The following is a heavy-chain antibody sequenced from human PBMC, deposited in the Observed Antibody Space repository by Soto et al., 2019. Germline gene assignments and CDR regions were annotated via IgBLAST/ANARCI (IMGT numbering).Heavy chain of an antibody. J-gene: IGHJ3*02. D-gene: IGHD2-15*01. CDR2: ISYDGSNK. CDR3: ATPIVSHDSRAFDI. Sequence: QVQLVESGGGVVQPGRSLRLSCAASGFTFSSYGMHWVRQAPGKGLEWVAVISYDGSNKYYADSVKGRFTISRDNSKNTLYLQMNSLRAEDTAVYYCATPIVSHDSRAFDIWGQGTMVTVSS. V-gene: IGHV3-30*03. CDR1: GFTFSSYG.